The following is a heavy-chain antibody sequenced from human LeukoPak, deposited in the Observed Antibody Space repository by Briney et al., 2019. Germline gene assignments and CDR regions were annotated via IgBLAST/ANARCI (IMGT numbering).Heavy chain of an antibody. CDR3: AKAGGSGSYPFDY. CDR2: ISYDGSNK. J-gene: IGHJ4*02. D-gene: IGHD1-26*01. CDR1: GLTFSSYG. V-gene: IGHV3-30*18. Sequence: GGSLRLSCAASGLTFSSYGMHWVRQAPGKGLEWVAVISYDGSNKYYADSVKGRFTISRDNSKNTLYLQMNSLRAEDTAVYYCAKAGGSGSYPFDYWGQGTLVTVSS.